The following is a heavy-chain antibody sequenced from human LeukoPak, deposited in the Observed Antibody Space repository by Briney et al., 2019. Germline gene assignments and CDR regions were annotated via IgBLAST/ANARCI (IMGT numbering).Heavy chain of an antibody. CDR1: GFTFTSSA. V-gene: IGHV1-58*01. D-gene: IGHD1-1*01. CDR3: AADRDTTDAFDI. Sequence: SVKVSCKASGFTFTSSAVQWVRQAREQRLEWIGWIVVGSGNTNYAQKFQERVTITRDMSTSTAYMELSSLRSEDTAVYYCAADRDTTDAFDIWGQGTMVTVSS. CDR2: IVVGSGNT. J-gene: IGHJ3*02.